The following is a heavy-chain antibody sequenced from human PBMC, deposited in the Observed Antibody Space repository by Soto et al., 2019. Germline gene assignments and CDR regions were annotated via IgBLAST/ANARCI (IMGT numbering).Heavy chain of an antibody. D-gene: IGHD3-3*01. V-gene: IGHV1-3*01. CDR1: GYTFTSYA. J-gene: IGHJ5*02. CDR2: INAGNGNT. Sequence: ASVKVSCKASGYTFTSYAMHWVRQAPGQRLEWMGWINAGNGNTKYSQKFQGRVTITRDTSASTAYMELSSLRSEDTAVYYCARDPDYDFWSGYSNAFDPWGQGTLVTVSS. CDR3: ARDPDYDFWSGYSNAFDP.